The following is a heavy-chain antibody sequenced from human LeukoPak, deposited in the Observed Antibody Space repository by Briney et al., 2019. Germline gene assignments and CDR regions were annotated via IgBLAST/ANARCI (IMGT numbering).Heavy chain of an antibody. D-gene: IGHD6-19*01. CDR1: GYTFTGYY. V-gene: IGHV1-2*06. CDR3: ARAGVAGTFYFDY. J-gene: IGHJ4*02. Sequence: ASVKASCKASGYTFTGYYMHWVRQAPGQGLEWMGRINPNSGGTNYAQKFQGRVTMTRDTSISTAYMELSRLRSDDTAVYYCARAGVAGTFYFDYWGQGTLVTVSS. CDR2: INPNSGGT.